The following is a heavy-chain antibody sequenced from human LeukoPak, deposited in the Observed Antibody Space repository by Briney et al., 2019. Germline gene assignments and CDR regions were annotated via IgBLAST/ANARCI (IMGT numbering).Heavy chain of an antibody. Sequence: ASVKVSCKASGYTFTSYYMHWVRQAPGQGLEWMGIINPSGGSTSYAQKFQGRVTMTRDTSTSTVYMELSSLRSEDTAVYYCARDSGEMRYYYYGMDVWGQGTTVTVPS. CDR2: INPSGGST. CDR3: ARDSGEMRYYYYGMDV. D-gene: IGHD5-24*01. J-gene: IGHJ6*02. V-gene: IGHV1-46*01. CDR1: GYTFTSYY.